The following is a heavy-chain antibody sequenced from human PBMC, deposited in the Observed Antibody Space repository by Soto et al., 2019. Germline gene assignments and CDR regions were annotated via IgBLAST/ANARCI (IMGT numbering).Heavy chain of an antibody. D-gene: IGHD5-12*01. Sequence: QVQLVQSGAEVKKPGASVKVSFKASGYTFTSYGISWVRQAPGQGLEWMGWISAYNGNTNYAQKLQGRVTMTTDTSTSTAYMELRSLRSDDTAVYYCARDSLATMIFDYYYYGMDVWGQGTTVTVSS. CDR1: GYTFTSYG. J-gene: IGHJ6*02. CDR2: ISAYNGNT. CDR3: ARDSLATMIFDYYYYGMDV. V-gene: IGHV1-18*04.